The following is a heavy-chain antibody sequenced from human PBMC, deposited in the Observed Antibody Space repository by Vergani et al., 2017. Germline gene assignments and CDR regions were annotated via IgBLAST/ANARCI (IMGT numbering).Heavy chain of an antibody. V-gene: IGHV1-18*01. J-gene: IGHJ4*02. CDR2: ISAYNGNT. D-gene: IGHD3-9*01. CDR1: GYTFTSYG. CDR3: ARDLPNLTRYYRGAY. Sequence: QVQLVQSGAEVKKPGASVKVSCKASGYTFTSYGISWVRQAPGQGLEWMGWISAYNGNTNYAQKLQGRVSMTTGTSTSTAYMELRSLRSDDTAVYYCARDLPNLTRYYRGAYWGQGTLVTVSS.